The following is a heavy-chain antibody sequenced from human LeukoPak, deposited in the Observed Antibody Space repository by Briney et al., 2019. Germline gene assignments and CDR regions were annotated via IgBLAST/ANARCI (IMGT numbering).Heavy chain of an antibody. CDR3: ARGVPTSGGSYPDY. V-gene: IGHV1-2*02. Sequence: ASVTVSCKASGYDFSGYYIHWVRQAPGQGPEWMGWINPNSGYTKYAQKIQGRITLTRDTSTNTAYMEISRLRSDDTAMFYCARGVPTSGGSYPDYWGQGTRVTVSS. CDR1: GYDFSGYY. J-gene: IGHJ4*02. CDR2: INPNSGYT. D-gene: IGHD3-16*02.